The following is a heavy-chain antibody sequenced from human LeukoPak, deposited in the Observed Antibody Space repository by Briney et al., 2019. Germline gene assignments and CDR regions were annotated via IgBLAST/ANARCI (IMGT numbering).Heavy chain of an antibody. Sequence: SETLSLTCTVSGGSITSYYWSWIRQPPGKGLEWIGYISYSGSTNYNPSLKSRVTISVDTSKNQFSLKLSSVTAADTAVYYCARVYCSSTSCYLEDAFDIWGQGTMVTVSS. CDR2: ISYSGST. CDR1: GGSITSYY. J-gene: IGHJ3*02. D-gene: IGHD2-2*01. V-gene: IGHV4-59*01. CDR3: ARVYCSSTSCYLEDAFDI.